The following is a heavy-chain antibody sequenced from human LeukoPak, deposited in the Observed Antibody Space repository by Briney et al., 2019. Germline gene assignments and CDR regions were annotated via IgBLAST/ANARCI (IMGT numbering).Heavy chain of an antibody. Sequence: SETLSLTCIVSGGSISSGAYYWSWIRQLPGKGLEWIGYIHYSGSTYYHPSLKSRVSISVDTSKNQLSLKLSSVTAADTALYFCARDSGYDSSGFYYGGFDPWGQGTLVTVSS. D-gene: IGHD3-22*01. V-gene: IGHV4-31*03. J-gene: IGHJ5*02. CDR1: GGSISSGAYY. CDR2: IHYSGST. CDR3: ARDSGYDSSGFYYGGFDP.